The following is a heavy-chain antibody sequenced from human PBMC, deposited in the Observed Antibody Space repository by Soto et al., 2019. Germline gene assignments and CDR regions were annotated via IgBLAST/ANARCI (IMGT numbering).Heavy chain of an antibody. CDR2: TSYDGSSE. CDR1: GFSFSGFA. V-gene: IGHV3-30-3*01. Sequence: QVQLVESWGGVVQPGRSLRLSCVASGFSFSGFAMQWVRQAPGKGLEWVAVTSYDGSSEKYADSVKGRFTISRDNSKNTMYLQMNSLRAEDTAVYYCVRDPSSVTTRRLDYWGQGTLVTVSS. J-gene: IGHJ4*02. CDR3: VRDPSSVTTRRLDY. D-gene: IGHD1-1*01.